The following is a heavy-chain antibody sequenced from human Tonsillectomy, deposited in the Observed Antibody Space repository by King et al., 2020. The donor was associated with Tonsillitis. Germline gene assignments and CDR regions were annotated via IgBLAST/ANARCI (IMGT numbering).Heavy chain of an antibody. D-gene: IGHD2-15*01. CDR2: IRSKANSYAT. V-gene: IGHV3-73*02. J-gene: IGHJ4*02. CDR3: TRGGYCSGGSCYSGNY. Sequence: VQLVESGGGLVQPGGSLKLSCAASGFTFSGSAMHCVRQASGKGLEWVGRIRSKANSYATAYAASVKGSFTISRDDSKNTAYLQMNSLKTEDTAVYYCTRGGYCSGGSCYSGNYWGQGTLVTVSS. CDR1: GFTFSGSA.